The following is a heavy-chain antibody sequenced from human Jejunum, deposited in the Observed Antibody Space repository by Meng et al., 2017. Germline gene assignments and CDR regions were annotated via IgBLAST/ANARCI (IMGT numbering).Heavy chain of an antibody. J-gene: IGHJ2*01. CDR2: INHSGST. V-gene: IGHV4-34*01. CDR1: GGSFSGYY. CDR3: ARYGGSGSYWHFDP. D-gene: IGHD3-10*01. Sequence: QVQLQQWGAGLLKPSETLSLTCAVYGGSFSGYYWTWIRQPPGKGLEWFGGINHSGSTNYNPSLKSRVTMSIDTSKIQFSLKLSSVTAADAAVYYCARYGGSGSYWHFDPWGRGTLVTVSS.